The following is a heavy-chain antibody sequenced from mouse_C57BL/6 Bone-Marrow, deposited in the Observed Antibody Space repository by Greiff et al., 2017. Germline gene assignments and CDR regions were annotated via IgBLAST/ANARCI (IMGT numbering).Heavy chain of an antibody. Sequence: QVQLKESGAELVKPGASVKISCKASGYAFSSYWMNWVKQRPGKGLEWIGQIYPGDGETNYNGKFKGKATLTADKYSSTAYMQLSSLTSEDSAVYFCASLYDGYYEDYYAMDYWGQGTSVTVSS. V-gene: IGHV1-80*01. D-gene: IGHD2-3*01. J-gene: IGHJ4*01. CDR2: IYPGDGET. CDR1: GYAFSSYW. CDR3: ASLYDGYYEDYYAMDY.